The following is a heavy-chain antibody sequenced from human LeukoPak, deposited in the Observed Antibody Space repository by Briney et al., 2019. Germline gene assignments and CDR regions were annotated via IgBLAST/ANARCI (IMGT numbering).Heavy chain of an antibody. V-gene: IGHV3-30*03. Sequence: PGRSLRLSCAASGFTFSSYGMHWVRQAPGKGLEWVAVISYDGSNKYYADSVKGRFTISRDNAKNSLYLQMNSLRDEDTAVYYCARLTVVTATRSLDYWGQGTLVTVSS. CDR1: GFTFSSYG. D-gene: IGHD2-21*02. CDR3: ARLTVVTATRSLDY. CDR2: ISYDGSNK. J-gene: IGHJ4*02.